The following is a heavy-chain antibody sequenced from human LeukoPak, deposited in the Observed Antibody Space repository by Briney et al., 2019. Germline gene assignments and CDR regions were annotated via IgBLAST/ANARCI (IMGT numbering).Heavy chain of an antibody. Sequence: SETLSLTCTVSGGSISSSSYYWGWIRQPPGKGLEWIGSIYYSGSAYYNPSLKSRVTISVDTSKNQFSLKLSSVTAADTAVYYCARLQLFPREYYYMDVWGKGTTVTVSS. CDR3: ARLQLFPREYYYMDV. CDR2: IYYSGSA. J-gene: IGHJ6*03. D-gene: IGHD6-6*01. V-gene: IGHV4-39*01. CDR1: GGSISSSSYY.